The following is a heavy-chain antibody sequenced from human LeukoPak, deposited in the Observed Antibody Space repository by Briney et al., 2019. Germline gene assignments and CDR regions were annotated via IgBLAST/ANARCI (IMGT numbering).Heavy chain of an antibody. CDR1: GFSLSPSGLG. J-gene: IGHJ3*02. V-gene: IGHV2-5*01. D-gene: IGHD3-9*01. CDR2: ISCNDDK. CDR3: AHSLIDILTGYSYDAFDI. Sequence: ESGPTLVNPTQTLTLTCTFSGFSLSPSGLGVGWIRHPPGKALEWLALISCNDDKRYTPSLNSRLTITKDTSQHQVVLTMTNMDPVDTATYYCAHSLIDILTGYSYDAFDIWGQETMVTVSS.